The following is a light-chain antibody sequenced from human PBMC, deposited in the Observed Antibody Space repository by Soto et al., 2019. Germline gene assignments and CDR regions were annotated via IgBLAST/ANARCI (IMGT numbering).Light chain of an antibody. CDR2: DAS. Sequence: EIVLTQSPATLSLSPGERATLSCRASQSVSTYLAWCQHKPGHAPRLLIYDASNRATGIPARFSGSGSGTDFTLTISSLEPEDFAVYYCQQRSNWPPLYTFGQGTKLEIK. CDR1: QSVSTY. CDR3: QQRSNWPPLYT. J-gene: IGKJ2*01. V-gene: IGKV3-11*01.